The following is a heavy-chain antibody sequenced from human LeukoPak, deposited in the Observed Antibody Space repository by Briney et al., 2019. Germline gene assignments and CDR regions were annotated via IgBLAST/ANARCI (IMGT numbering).Heavy chain of an antibody. J-gene: IGHJ3*01. Sequence: PSETLSLTCTVSGGSLSSYYWTWIRQPAGKGLEWLGRIYSSGSTNYNPSLKSRVTMSVDTPKNQFSLKLSSVTAADTAVYYCARVMTTATTWAFDVWGQGTMVTV. CDR3: ARVMTTATTWAFDV. D-gene: IGHD4-17*01. CDR1: GGSLSSYY. CDR2: IYSSGST. V-gene: IGHV4-4*07.